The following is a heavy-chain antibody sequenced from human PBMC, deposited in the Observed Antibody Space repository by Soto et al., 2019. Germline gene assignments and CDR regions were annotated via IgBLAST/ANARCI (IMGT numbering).Heavy chain of an antibody. D-gene: IGHD6-19*01. CDR3: ARDRHWEQWLGPHDAFEI. V-gene: IGHV3-48*02. CDR2: INNVGSSI. Sequence: PGGSLRLSCVASGFTFTIYSMNWVRQAPGKGLEWISYINNVGSSIYYADSVKGRFTISRDNAKNSLFLQLNSLRDEDTAVYYCARDRHWEQWLGPHDAFEIWGQGTMVTVSS. J-gene: IGHJ3*02. CDR1: GFTFTIYS.